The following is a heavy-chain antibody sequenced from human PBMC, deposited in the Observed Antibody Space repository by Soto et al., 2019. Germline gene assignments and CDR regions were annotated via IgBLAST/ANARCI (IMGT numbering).Heavy chain of an antibody. CDR1: GFTFSGSA. J-gene: IGHJ4*02. CDR3: TSSYDFWSGADY. CDR2: IRSNANSYAT. D-gene: IGHD3-3*01. V-gene: IGHV3-73*01. Sequence: EVPLVESGGGVVQPGGSLKLSCAASGFTFSGSAMHWFRQASGKGLAWVGRIRSNANSYATAYAASVKGRFTISRDDSKNTAYLQMNRLKTEDTAVYYCTSSYDFWSGADYWGQGALVTVSS.